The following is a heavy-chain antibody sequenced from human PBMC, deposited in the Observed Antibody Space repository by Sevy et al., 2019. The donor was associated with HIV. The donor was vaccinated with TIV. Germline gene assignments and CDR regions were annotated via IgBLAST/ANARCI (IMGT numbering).Heavy chain of an antibody. CDR1: GFTFSSYT. V-gene: IGHV3-21*01. D-gene: IGHD1-1*01. Sequence: GGSLRLSCAAAGFTFSSYTMNWVRQAPGKGLEWVASISFSSNYIYYTDSLKGRFTISRDNAKNSLYLQMNSLRAEDTAVYCCAREDSKNWRYFDYWGQGTLVTVSS. J-gene: IGHJ4*02. CDR2: ISFSSNYI. CDR3: AREDSKNWRYFDY.